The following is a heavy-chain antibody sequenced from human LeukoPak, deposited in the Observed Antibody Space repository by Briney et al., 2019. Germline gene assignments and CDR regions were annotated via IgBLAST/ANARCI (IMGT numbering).Heavy chain of an antibody. CDR1: GGSISRYY. CDR3: ARASYSNFYYYYYYMDV. CDR2: IYTSRST. D-gene: IGHD4-11*01. Sequence: SETLSLTCTVSGGSISRYYWSWIRQPAGKGLEWIWRIYTSRSTNYNPSLKSRVTMSVDTSKHQFSLKLSSVTAADTAVYYCARASYSNFYYYYYYMDVWGKGTTVTVSS. J-gene: IGHJ6*03. V-gene: IGHV4-4*07.